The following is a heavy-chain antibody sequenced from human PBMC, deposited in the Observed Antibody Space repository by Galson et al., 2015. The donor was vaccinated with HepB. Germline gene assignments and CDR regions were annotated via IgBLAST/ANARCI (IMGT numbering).Heavy chain of an antibody. D-gene: IGHD1-26*01. CDR3: AKQIVGPTTFSDY. V-gene: IGHV3-23*01. CDR1: GFTFSSDA. Sequence: SLRLSCAASGFTFSSDAMSWVRQAPGKGLEWVSAISGSGGSTYYADSVKGRFTISRDNSKNTLYLQMNSLRAEDTAVYYCAKQIVGPTTFSDYWGQGILVTVSS. CDR2: ISGSGGST. J-gene: IGHJ4*02.